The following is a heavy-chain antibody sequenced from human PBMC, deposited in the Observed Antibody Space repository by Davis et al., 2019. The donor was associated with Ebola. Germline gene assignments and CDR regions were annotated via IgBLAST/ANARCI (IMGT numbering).Heavy chain of an antibody. Sequence: GESLKISCAASGFRFSGYGIHWVRQAPGKGLEWLSFIQYDGSNVRYGDSVKNRFTISRDNSKNTLYLLMDSLRVEDTAVYYCAKDGANWALDYWGQGTLVTVSS. D-gene: IGHD7-27*01. CDR1: GFRFSGYG. J-gene: IGHJ4*02. CDR2: IQYDGSNV. V-gene: IGHV3-30*02. CDR3: AKDGANWALDY.